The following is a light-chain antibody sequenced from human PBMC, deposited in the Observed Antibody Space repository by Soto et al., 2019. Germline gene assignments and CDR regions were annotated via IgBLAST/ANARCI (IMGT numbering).Light chain of an antibody. CDR3: LSYKTDNTFV. CDR2: EVS. J-gene: IGLJ1*01. Sequence: QSALTQPASVSGSPGQSITISCTGTSSDVGDYNYVSWYQQHPGKAPKLMIFEVSYRPSGVSHRFSGSKSGNTASLTISGLQAEDEADYYCLSYKTDNTFVFGTGTKLTVL. V-gene: IGLV2-14*01. CDR1: SSDVGDYNY.